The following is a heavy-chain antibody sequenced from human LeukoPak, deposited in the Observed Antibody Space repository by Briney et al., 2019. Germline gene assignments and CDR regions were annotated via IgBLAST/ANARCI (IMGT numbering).Heavy chain of an antibody. J-gene: IGHJ4*02. CDR3: ARVVRGLFNLGD. CDR1: GFTFSSYS. V-gene: IGHV3-48*02. Sequence: PGGSLRLSCAASGFTFSSYSMNWVRQAPGKGLEWVSYISSSSTTIYFADSVKGRFTISRDNAKNSLYLQMNSLRDEDTAVYYCARVVRGLFNLGDWGQGTLVTVSS. CDR2: ISSSSTTI. D-gene: IGHD3-10*01.